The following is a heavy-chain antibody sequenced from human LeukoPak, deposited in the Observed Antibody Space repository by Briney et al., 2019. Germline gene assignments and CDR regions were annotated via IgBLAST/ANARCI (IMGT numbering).Heavy chain of an antibody. J-gene: IGHJ3*02. CDR1: GDTFSSYG. V-gene: IGHV1-69*01. CDR3: ARVHRWMGEIRLGDSASDI. CDR2: IIPIFGTA. D-gene: IGHD1-26*01. Sequence: ASVKVSCKASGDTFSSYGINWVRQAPGQGLEWMGGIIPIFGTANYAQNFQGRVTTTSDASRSTAYMELNSLKSDDTAMYFCARVHRWMGEIRLGDSASDIWGQGTMVIVSS.